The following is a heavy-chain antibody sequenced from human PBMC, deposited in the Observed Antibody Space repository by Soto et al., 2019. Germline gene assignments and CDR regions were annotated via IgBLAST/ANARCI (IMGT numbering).Heavy chain of an antibody. J-gene: IGHJ4*02. CDR3: ARIGGYHGPLDY. Sequence: SETLSLTCSVSGVSISSYFWSWIRQAPGRGLEWVGYTYHRGSTNYSPSLKSRVAISLDTSENQFSLKVNSVTAADTAVYCCARIGGYHGPLDYWGQGTPVTVSS. D-gene: IGHD6-25*01. V-gene: IGHV4-59*01. CDR2: TYHRGST. CDR1: GVSISSYF.